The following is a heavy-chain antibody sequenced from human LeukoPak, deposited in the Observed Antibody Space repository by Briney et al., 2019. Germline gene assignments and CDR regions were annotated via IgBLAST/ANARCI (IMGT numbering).Heavy chain of an antibody. V-gene: IGHV1-18*01. CDR2: ISAYNGHT. CDR1: GYTFTRYG. Sequence: ASVKASCKASGYTFTRYGINWVRQAPGQGLEWMGWISAYNGHTNYAQKLQGRVTMTTDTSTSTAHMELRSLRSDDTAVYFCARDSSGFPRDASDYWGQGTLVTVSS. D-gene: IGHD3-22*01. CDR3: ARDSSGFPRDASDY. J-gene: IGHJ4*02.